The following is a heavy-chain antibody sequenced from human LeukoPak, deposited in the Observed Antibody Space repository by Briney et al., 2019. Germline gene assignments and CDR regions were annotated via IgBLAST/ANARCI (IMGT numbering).Heavy chain of an antibody. CDR2: ISSNGGST. D-gene: IGHD5-24*01. CDR1: GFTFSSYA. CDR3: ARWAGATSYCFDY. V-gene: IGHV3-64*01. J-gene: IGHJ4*02. Sequence: SGGSLRLSCAASGFTFSSYAMHWVRQAPGKGLEYVSAISSNGGSTYYANSVKGRFTISRDNSKNTLYLQMGSLRAEDMAVYYCARWAGATSYCFDYWGQGTLVTVSS.